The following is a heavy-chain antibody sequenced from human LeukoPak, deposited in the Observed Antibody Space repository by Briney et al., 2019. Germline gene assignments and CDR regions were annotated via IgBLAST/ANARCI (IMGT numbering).Heavy chain of an antibody. V-gene: IGHV3-23*01. Sequence: GRSLRLSCAASGFTFNSYAMNWVRQAPGKGLEWVSGLSGSGGSIYYADSVQGRFTIYRDNSKNTLYLQMNSLRAEDTAVYYCAKGRGWFCGMDVWGQGTTVTVSS. CDR1: GFTFNSYA. J-gene: IGHJ6*02. CDR2: LSGSGGSI. CDR3: AKGRGWFCGMDV. D-gene: IGHD2-15*01.